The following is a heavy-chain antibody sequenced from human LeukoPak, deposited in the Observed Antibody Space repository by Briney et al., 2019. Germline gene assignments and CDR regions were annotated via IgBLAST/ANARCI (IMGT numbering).Heavy chain of an antibody. V-gene: IGHV3-30-3*01. J-gene: IGHJ4*02. CDR3: ASEFSSSWPGSNDY. CDR1: GFTFSSYA. Sequence: QSGGSLRLSCAASGFTFSSYAMHWVRQAPGKGLEWVAVISYDGSNKYYADSVKGRFTISRDNSKNTLYLQMNSLRAEDTAVYYCASEFSSSWPGSNDYWGRGTLVTVSS. D-gene: IGHD6-13*01. CDR2: ISYDGSNK.